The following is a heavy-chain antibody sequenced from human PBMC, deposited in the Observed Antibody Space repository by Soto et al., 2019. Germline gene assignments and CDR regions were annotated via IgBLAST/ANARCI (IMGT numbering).Heavy chain of an antibody. Sequence: PVGSLRLSCAASGFTFSSYSMNWVRQAPGKELEWVSSISSSSSYIYYADSVKGRFTISRDNAKNSLYLQMNSLRAEDTAVYYCAIHEAGHPIDYWGQGTLVTVSS. CDR3: AIHEAGHPIDY. J-gene: IGHJ4*02. V-gene: IGHV3-21*01. D-gene: IGHD6-19*01. CDR1: GFTFSSYS. CDR2: ISSSSSYI.